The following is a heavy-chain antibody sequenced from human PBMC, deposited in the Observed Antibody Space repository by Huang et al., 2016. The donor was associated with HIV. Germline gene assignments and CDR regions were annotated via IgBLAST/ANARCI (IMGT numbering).Heavy chain of an antibody. CDR1: GFNFSDYY. Sequence: QVQLVESVGGLVKPGGSLRLSCAASGFNFSDYYMSWIRQATGKRLEWVSYISSIGSDIYYTDSVKGRFTISRDNANNSLYLQMNSLRAEDTAVYYCARSSGELGAPHNWGQGTLVTVSS. CDR2: ISSIGSDI. CDR3: ARSSGELGAPHN. J-gene: IGHJ4*02. D-gene: IGHD1-26*01. V-gene: IGHV3-11*01.